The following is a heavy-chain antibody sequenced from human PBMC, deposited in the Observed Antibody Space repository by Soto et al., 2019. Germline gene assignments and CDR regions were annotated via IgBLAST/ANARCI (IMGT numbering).Heavy chain of an antibody. CDR3: ARGIPNHDSNGYYYGY. D-gene: IGHD3-22*01. V-gene: IGHV3-21*01. CDR1: GFTFSSYT. Sequence: GGSLRLSCAASGFTFSSYTMNWVRQAPGKGLEWVSSISSSSSYIYFADLVKGRFTISRDNAKNSLYLQMNSLRAEDTAVYYCARGIPNHDSNGYYYGYGGQGTLLTVSS. J-gene: IGHJ4*02. CDR2: ISSSSSYI.